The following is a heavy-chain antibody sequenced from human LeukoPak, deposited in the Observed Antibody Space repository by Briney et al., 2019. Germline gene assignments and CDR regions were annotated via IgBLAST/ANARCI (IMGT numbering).Heavy chain of an antibody. J-gene: IGHJ5*02. CDR1: GYTFTSYY. CDR2: IYPSGGGS. D-gene: IGHD3-22*01. Sequence: ASVTVSCKASGYTFTSYYIHWVRQAPGHGLVWMGIIYPSGGGSSYAQKFQGRVTMTRDTSTSTVYMELSSLTSEDTAVYYCPIAYSGYSIDLCGQGTLVTVSS. V-gene: IGHV1-46*01. CDR3: PIAYSGYSIDL.